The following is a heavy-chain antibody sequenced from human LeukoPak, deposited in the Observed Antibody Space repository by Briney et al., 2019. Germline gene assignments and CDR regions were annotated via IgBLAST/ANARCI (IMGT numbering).Heavy chain of an antibody. D-gene: IGHD6-19*01. CDR1: GYTFTNYY. Sequence: GASVKVSCKASGYTFTNYYIHWVRQAPGQGLAWVGLINPSGGNTNYAQNFQGRVTMTRDTSTSTVYMELRSLRSDDTAVYYCATIAVAGGGMSYWGQGTLVTVSS. J-gene: IGHJ4*02. CDR3: ATIAVAGGGMSY. CDR2: INPSGGNT. V-gene: IGHV1-46*01.